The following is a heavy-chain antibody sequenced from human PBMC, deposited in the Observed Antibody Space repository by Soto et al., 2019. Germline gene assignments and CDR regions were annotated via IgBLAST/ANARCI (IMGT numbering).Heavy chain of an antibody. CDR1: GFSLSTSEEG. J-gene: IGHJ4*02. CDR3: AHKAGYCTNGVCYEAGAFDY. V-gene: IGHV2-5*01. D-gene: IGHD2-8*01. Sequence: GSGPTLVNPTQTLTLTCTFSGFSLSTSEEGMGWKRQPPGKALEWLALIYWNDDKRYSPSLKSRLTITKDTSKNQVVLTMTNMDPVDTATYYCAHKAGYCTNGVCYEAGAFDYWGQGTLVTVSS. CDR2: IYWNDDK.